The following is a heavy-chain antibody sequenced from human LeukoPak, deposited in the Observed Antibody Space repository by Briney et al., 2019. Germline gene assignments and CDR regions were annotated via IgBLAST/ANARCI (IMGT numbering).Heavy chain of an antibody. CDR3: ARASMVRGVITFTDP. Sequence: GEPLKISCKGSGYSFTSYWIGWVRQMPGKGLEWMGIIYPGDSDTRYSPSFQGQVTISADKSISTAYLQWSSLKASDTAMYYCARASMVRGVITFTDPWGQGTLVTVSS. CDR2: IYPGDSDT. D-gene: IGHD3-10*01. V-gene: IGHV5-51*01. J-gene: IGHJ5*02. CDR1: GYSFTSYW.